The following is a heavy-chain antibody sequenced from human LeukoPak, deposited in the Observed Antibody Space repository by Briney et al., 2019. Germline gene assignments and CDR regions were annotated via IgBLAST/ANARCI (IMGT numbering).Heavy chain of an antibody. CDR3: ATPGYYAAGDI. D-gene: IGHD3-10*01. CDR2: VIPILGIA. J-gene: IGHJ3*02. CDR1: GGTFSSYA. V-gene: IGHV1-69*04. Sequence: GASVKVSCKASGGTFSSYAISWVRQAPGQGLEWMGRVIPILGIANYAQKFQGRVTITADESTSTAYMELSSLRSEDTAVYYCATPGYYAAGDIWGQGTMVTVSS.